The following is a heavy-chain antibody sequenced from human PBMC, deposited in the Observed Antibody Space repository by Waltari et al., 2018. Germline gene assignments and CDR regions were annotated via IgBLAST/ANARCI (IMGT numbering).Heavy chain of an antibody. J-gene: IGHJ3*02. Sequence: EVQLVESGGGLVQPGGSLRLSCAASGFTFSSYWMSWVRQAPGKGLEWGANIKQDGSEKYYVDSVKGRFTISRDNAKNSLYLQMNSLRAEDTAVYYCARAQGGFTMIVVGSAFDIWGQGTMVTVSS. CDR1: GFTFSSYW. CDR3: ARAQGGFTMIVVGSAFDI. V-gene: IGHV3-7*01. D-gene: IGHD3-22*01. CDR2: IKQDGSEK.